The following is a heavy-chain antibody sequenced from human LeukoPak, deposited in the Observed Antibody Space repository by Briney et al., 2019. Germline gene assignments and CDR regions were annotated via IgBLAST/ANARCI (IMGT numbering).Heavy chain of an antibody. J-gene: IGHJ6*02. CDR3: ARGAAARGYYYGMDV. V-gene: IGHV3-74*01. CDR1: GFSFSGHW. CDR2: ISPTGSTT. Sequence: GGSLRLSCTASGFSFSGHWMHWARQLPGKGLVWVSRISPTGSTTSYADSVKGRFTVSRDNTKNTLYLQVNNLRAEDTAVYYCARGAAARGYYYGMDVWGQGTTVTVSS. D-gene: IGHD6-13*01.